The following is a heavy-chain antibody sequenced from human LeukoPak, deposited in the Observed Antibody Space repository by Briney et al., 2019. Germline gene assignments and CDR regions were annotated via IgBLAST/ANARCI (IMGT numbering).Heavy chain of an antibody. CDR3: ARAGIGSGSYYFPFDY. CDR2: INPSGGST. Sequence: GASVKVSCKASGYTFTSYYMHWVRQAPGQGLEWMGIINPSGGSTSYAQKFQGRVTITADESTSTAYMELSSLRSEDTAVYYCARAGIGSGSYYFPFDYWGQGTLVTVSS. D-gene: IGHD3-10*01. V-gene: IGHV1-46*01. CDR1: GYTFTSYY. J-gene: IGHJ4*02.